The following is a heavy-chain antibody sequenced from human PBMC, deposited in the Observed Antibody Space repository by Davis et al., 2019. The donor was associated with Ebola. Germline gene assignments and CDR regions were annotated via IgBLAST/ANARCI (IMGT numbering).Heavy chain of an antibody. CDR2: IIPILDIA. V-gene: IGHV1-69*02. Sequence: AASVKVSCKASGYTFTYRYLHWVRQAPGQALEWMGRIIPILDIANYAQKFQGRVTITADKSTSTAYMELSSLRSEDTAVYYCARWHSSSPRAYYYYGMDVWGQGTTVTVSS. CDR1: GYTFTYRY. D-gene: IGHD6-6*01. J-gene: IGHJ6*02. CDR3: ARWHSSSPRAYYYYGMDV.